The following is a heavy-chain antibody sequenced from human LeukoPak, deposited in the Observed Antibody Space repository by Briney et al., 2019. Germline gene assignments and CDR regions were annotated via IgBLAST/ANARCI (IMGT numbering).Heavy chain of an antibody. Sequence: ASVKVSCKASGGTFSSYAISWVRQAPGQGLEWMGGIIPIFGTANYAQKFRGGVTITADESTSTAYMELSSLRSEDTAVYYCARPNLLGIYTHWGQGTLVTVSS. J-gene: IGHJ4*02. V-gene: IGHV1-69*13. CDR2: IIPIFGTA. D-gene: IGHD5-12*01. CDR1: GGTFSSYA. CDR3: ARPNLLGIYTH.